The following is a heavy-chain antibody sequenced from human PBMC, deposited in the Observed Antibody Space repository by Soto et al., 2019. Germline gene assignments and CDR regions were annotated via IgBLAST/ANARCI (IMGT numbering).Heavy chain of an antibody. J-gene: IGHJ6*03. D-gene: IGHD4-17*01. CDR1: GGSISSGGDY. V-gene: IGHV4-61*08. Sequence: SETLSLTCTVSGGSISSGGDYWSWIHQHPGKGLEWIGYIYYSGSTNYNPSLKSRVTISVDTSENQFSLKLSSVTAADTAVYYCARHAYGDYGSDYYYYYYMDVWGKGTTVTVSS. CDR2: IYYSGST. CDR3: ARHAYGDYGSDYYYYYYMDV.